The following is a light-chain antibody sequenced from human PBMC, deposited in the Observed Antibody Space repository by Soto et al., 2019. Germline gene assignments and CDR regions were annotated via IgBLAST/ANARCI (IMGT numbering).Light chain of an antibody. CDR3: QQYQTYST. CDR2: DAS. J-gene: IGKJ5*01. CDR1: QSSRSL. V-gene: IGKV1-5*01. Sequence: DIQMTQSPSTLSASVGDRVTIPWRASQSSRSLLAWYQQKPGKAPKVLIYDASSLGSGVPSRFSGSGSGTEFTLTISSPQPDDFATYFCQQYQTYSTFGQGTRLEIK.